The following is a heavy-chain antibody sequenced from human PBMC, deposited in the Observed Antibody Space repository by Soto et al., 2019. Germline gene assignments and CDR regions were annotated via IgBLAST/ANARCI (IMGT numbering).Heavy chain of an antibody. CDR2: INPNSGGT. J-gene: IGHJ5*02. V-gene: IGHV1-2*02. CDR3: ARGLAVWSGYYRSWFDP. D-gene: IGHD3-3*01. Sequence: GASVKVSFKASGYTFTGYYMHWLRQAPGQGLEWMGWINPNSGGTNYAQKFQGRVTMTRDTSISTAYMELSRLRSDDTAVYYCARGLAVWSGYYRSWFDPWGQGTLVTVSS. CDR1: GYTFTGYY.